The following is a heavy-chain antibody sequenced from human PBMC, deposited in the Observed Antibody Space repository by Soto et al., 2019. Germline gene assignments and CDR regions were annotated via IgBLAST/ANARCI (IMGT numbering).Heavy chain of an antibody. CDR1: GFTFRTYT. D-gene: IGHD2-15*01. CDR2: IRGFSPYT. Sequence: EVQLVESGGGLVKPGGSLRLSCISSGFTFRTYTMNCVRQAPGKGLEWVSGIRGFSPYTFYAESVKGRVTISRDNAKNSLYLQMNSLRAEDTAVYYCSRDRGYDAHDYYYNAMDVWGQGTTVTVSS. V-gene: IGHV3-21*01. CDR3: SRDRGYDAHDYYYNAMDV. J-gene: IGHJ6*02.